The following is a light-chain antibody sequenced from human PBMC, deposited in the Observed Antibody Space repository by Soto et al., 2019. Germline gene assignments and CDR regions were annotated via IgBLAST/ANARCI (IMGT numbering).Light chain of an antibody. J-gene: IGLJ2*01. Sequence: QSVLTQPASVSGSPGQSITISCTGTSSDVGGYNYVSWYQQHPGKAPKLMIFDVSDRPSGVSNRFSGSKSSNTASLTISGLQAEDEADYYCSSYTSSSTLSVVFGGGTKVTVL. CDR1: SSDVGGYNY. V-gene: IGLV2-14*01. CDR3: SSYTSSSTLSVV. CDR2: DVS.